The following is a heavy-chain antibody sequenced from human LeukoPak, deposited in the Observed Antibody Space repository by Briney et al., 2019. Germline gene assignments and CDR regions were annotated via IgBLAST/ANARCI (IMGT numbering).Heavy chain of an antibody. D-gene: IGHD1-26*01. CDR3: ARDFGGSYSNWFDP. CDR2: FDPEDGET. J-gene: IGHJ5*02. CDR1: GYTLTELS. V-gene: IGHV1-24*01. Sequence: GASVKVSCKVSGYTLTELSMHWVRQAPGKGLEWMGGFDPEDGETIYAQKFQGRVTMTEDTSTDTAYMELSSLRSEDTAVYYCARDFGGSYSNWFDPWGQGTLVTVSS.